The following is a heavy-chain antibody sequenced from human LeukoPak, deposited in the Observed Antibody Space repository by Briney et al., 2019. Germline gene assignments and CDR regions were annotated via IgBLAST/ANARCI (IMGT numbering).Heavy chain of an antibody. CDR3: ARQAGIVVVPAAISYFDY. D-gene: IGHD2-2*01. CDR1: GGSISSYY. Sequence: SETLSLTCTVSGGSISSYYWSWIRQPPGKGLEWTGYIYYSGSTNYNPSLKSRVTISVDTSKNQFSLKLSSVTAADTAVYYCARQAGIVVVPAAISYFDYWGQGTLVTVSS. J-gene: IGHJ4*02. CDR2: IYYSGST. V-gene: IGHV4-59*08.